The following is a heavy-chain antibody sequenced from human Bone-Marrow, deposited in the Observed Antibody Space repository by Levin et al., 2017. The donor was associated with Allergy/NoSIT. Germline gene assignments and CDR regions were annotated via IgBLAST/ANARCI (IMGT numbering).Heavy chain of an antibody. CDR3: AKSRVDTISQCFDY. D-gene: IGHD5-18*01. V-gene: IGHV3-30*18. CDR2: TSYDGSNK. J-gene: IGHJ4*02. CDR1: GFIFSSYG. Sequence: GSLRLSCAASGFIFSSYGMNWVRQAPRKGLEWVAVTSYDGSNKYYADSVKGRFTISRDNSKNTLYLQMNSLRAEDTAVYYCAKSRVDTISQCFDYWGQGALVTVSS.